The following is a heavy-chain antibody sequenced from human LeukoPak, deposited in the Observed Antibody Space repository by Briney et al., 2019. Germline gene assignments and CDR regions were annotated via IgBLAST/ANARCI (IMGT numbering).Heavy chain of an antibody. CDR3: ARVGELGTLPGGFDI. CDR1: GGSISSSNW. J-gene: IGHJ3*02. CDR2: IYHSGNT. D-gene: IGHD3-10*01. Sequence: SGTLSLTCAVSGGSISSSNWWSWVRQPPGKGLEWIGEIYHSGNTNYNPSLKSRVTMSLDKLKNQFSLKLSSVTAADTAVYYCARVGELGTLPGGFDIWGQGTMVTVSS. V-gene: IGHV4-4*02.